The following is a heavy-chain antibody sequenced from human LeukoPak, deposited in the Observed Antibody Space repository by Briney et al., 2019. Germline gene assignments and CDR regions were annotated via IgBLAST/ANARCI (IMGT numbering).Heavy chain of an antibody. Sequence: PGGSLRLSCAASGFTFSSYAMSWVRQAPGKGLEWVSGISGSGGSTYYTDSVKGRFTISRDNSKNTLYLQMNSLRAEDTATYYCASIYSGSSNYWGQGTLVTVSS. V-gene: IGHV3-23*01. CDR1: GFTFSSYA. J-gene: IGHJ4*02. D-gene: IGHD5-12*01. CDR2: ISGSGGST. CDR3: ASIYSGSSNY.